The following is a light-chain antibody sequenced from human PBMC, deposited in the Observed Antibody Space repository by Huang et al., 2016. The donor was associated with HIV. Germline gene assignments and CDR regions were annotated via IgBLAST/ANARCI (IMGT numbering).Light chain of an antibody. V-gene: IGKV1-39*01. Sequence: DIQMTQSPASLSASVGDRVTITCRPTQSISNYVNWYQQKPGKAPTLLIYGASTLQSGGPSRFSGSGSGTDFTLTISSLQPEDFTTYYCQQSYNTPPTFGQGTKVEI. CDR2: GAS. J-gene: IGKJ1*01. CDR3: QQSYNTPPT. CDR1: QSISNY.